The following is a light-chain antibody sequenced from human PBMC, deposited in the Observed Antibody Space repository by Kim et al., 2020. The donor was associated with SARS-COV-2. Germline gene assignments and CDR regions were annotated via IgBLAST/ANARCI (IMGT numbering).Light chain of an antibody. CDR3: QQYGTSRT. V-gene: IGKV3-20*01. J-gene: IGKJ1*01. Sequence: LSPGERATPSCGASQSVSSNFLAWYQQKPGQGPRLLIYGASSRATGIPDRFSGSGSGTDFTLTISRLEPDDSAVYYCQQYGTSRTFGQGTKVDIK. CDR1: QSVSSNF. CDR2: GAS.